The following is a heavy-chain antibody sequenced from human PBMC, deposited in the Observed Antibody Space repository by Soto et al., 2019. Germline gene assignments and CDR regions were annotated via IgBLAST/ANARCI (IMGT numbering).Heavy chain of an antibody. D-gene: IGHD6-6*01. CDR1: GFSFSTYS. J-gene: IGHJ6*02. CDR3: ARGGSSSDNGMDV. V-gene: IGHV3-48*02. Sequence: EVQLVESGGGLVQPGGSLRLSCAASGFSFSTYSMNWVRQAPGKGLEWVSYISSRSYTIYYVDSVKGRFTISIDNAKNSLYLQMNSLLDEDTVVYYCARGGSSSDNGMDVWGQGTTVTVS. CDR2: ISSRSYTI.